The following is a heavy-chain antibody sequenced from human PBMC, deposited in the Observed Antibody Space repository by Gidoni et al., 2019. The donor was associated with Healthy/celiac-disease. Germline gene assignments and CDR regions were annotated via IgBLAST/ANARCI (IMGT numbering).Heavy chain of an antibody. CDR1: GYTFTSYD. D-gene: IGHD3-22*01. CDR2: MNHNSGNT. Sequence: QVQLVQSGAEVKKPGASVKVSCKASGYTFTSYDINWVRQATGQGLEWMGWMNHNSGNTGYAQKFQGRVTMTRNTSISTAYMELSSLRSEDTAVYYCASVVYYYDSSGPPRRAFDIWGQGTMVTVSS. V-gene: IGHV1-8*01. J-gene: IGHJ3*02. CDR3: ASVVYYYDSSGPPRRAFDI.